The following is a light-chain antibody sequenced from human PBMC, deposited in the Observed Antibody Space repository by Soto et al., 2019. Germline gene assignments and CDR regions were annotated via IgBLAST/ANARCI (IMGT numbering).Light chain of an antibody. CDR1: QSVSSY. CDR2: DAS. CDR3: QQRSNWPLT. V-gene: IGKV3-11*01. J-gene: IGKJ4*01. Sequence: EIVLTQSPATLSLSPGERATLSCRASQSVSSYLAWYQPNPGQAPRLLIHDASNRATGIPARFSGSGSGTDFTLTISSLEPEDFAVYYCQQRSNWPLTFGGGTKVEIK.